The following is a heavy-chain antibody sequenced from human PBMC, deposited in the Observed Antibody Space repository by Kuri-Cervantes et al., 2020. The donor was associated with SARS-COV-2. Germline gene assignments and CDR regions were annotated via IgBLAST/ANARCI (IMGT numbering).Heavy chain of an antibody. CDR2: IYYSGST. CDR1: CGSISSGDYY. CDR3: ARTNDAFDI. V-gene: IGHV4-30-4*01. Sequence: SCTVSCGSISSGDYYWSWIRQPPGKGLEWIGYIYYSGSTYYNPSLKSRVTISVDTSKNQFSLKLSSVTAADTAVYYCARTNDAFDIWGQGTMVTVSS. J-gene: IGHJ3*02.